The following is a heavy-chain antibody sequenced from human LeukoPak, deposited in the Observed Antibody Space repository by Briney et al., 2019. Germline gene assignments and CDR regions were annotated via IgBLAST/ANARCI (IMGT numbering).Heavy chain of an antibody. V-gene: IGHV3-74*01. CDR2: INSAGTIT. CDR3: LGYCSGGRCYSGGH. Sequence: PGGSLRLSCAASGFTFSSSWIHWVRQAPGKGLVWVSRINSAGTITNYADSVKGRFTISRDNSKNTQYLQMNSLRAEDTAIYYCLGYCSGGRCYSGGHWGQGTLVTVSS. CDR1: GFTFSSSW. D-gene: IGHD2-15*01. J-gene: IGHJ4*02.